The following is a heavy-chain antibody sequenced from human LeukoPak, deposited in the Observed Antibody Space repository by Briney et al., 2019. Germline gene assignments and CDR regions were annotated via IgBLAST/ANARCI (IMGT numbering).Heavy chain of an antibody. Sequence: PGGSLRLSCAASGFTFSSYGMHWVRQAPGKGLEWVAFIRYDGSNKYYADSVKGRFTISRDNSKNTLYLQMNSLRAEDTAVYYCAKEGGSYYVLGVSHYFDYWGQGTLVTVSS. CDR1: GFTFSSYG. J-gene: IGHJ4*02. V-gene: IGHV3-30*02. CDR3: AKEGGSYYVLGVSHYFDY. D-gene: IGHD1-26*01. CDR2: IRYDGSNK.